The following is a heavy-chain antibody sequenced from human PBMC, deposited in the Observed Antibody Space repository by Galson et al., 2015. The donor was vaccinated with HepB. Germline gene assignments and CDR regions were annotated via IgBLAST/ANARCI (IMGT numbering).Heavy chain of an antibody. CDR2: ISSSSSYI. V-gene: IGHV3-21*01. CDR3: ARGPRGYSYGYVLYLGDY. Sequence: SLRLSCAASGFTFSSYSMNWVRQAPGKGLEWVSSISSSSSYIYYADSVKGRFTISRDNAKNSLYLQMNSLRAEDTAVYYCARGPRGYSYGYVLYLGDYWGQGTLVTVSS. J-gene: IGHJ4*02. D-gene: IGHD5-18*01. CDR1: GFTFSSYS.